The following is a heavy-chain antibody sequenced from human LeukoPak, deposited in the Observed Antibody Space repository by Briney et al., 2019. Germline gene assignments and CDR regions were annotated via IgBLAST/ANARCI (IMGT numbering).Heavy chain of an antibody. D-gene: IGHD5-18*01. J-gene: IGHJ6*03. CDR1: GYSISSGYY. CDR2: FYDSGNT. V-gene: IGHV4-38-2*02. Sequence: SETLSLTCTVSGYSISSGYYWGWIRQPPGKGLEWIGSFYDSGNTYYNPSLKSRVTISVDTSKNQFSLKVRSVTAADTAVYYCARGPDTAMVTLWYYYYYMDVWGKGTTVTVSS. CDR3: ARGPDTAMVTLWYYYYYMDV.